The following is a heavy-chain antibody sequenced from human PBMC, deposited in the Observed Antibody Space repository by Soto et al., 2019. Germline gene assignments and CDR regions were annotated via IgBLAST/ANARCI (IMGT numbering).Heavy chain of an antibody. J-gene: IGHJ4*02. CDR1: GFTFSDFY. CDR3: ARPTREPNF. V-gene: IGHV3-11*01. CDR2: ISGDGSTK. Sequence: QVQLVESGGGLVKPGGSLRLSCAASGFTFSDFYMSWIRQAPGKGLGYVSMISGDGSTKYYADSVKGRFTISRDNTRNSLYLQMNGLGADDTAVYYCARPTREPNFWGQGTLVTVSS. D-gene: IGHD1-26*01.